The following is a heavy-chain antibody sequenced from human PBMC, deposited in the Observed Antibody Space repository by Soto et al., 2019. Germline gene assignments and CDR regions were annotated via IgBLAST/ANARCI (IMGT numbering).Heavy chain of an antibody. D-gene: IGHD3-10*01. J-gene: IGHJ4*02. CDR2: ISGSGGST. CDR1: GITFGSRA. CDR3: AKVAAKVLLWFGELFDY. V-gene: IGHV3-23*01. Sequence: EVQLLESGGDLIQPGGSLRLSCVASGITFGSRAMSWVRQAPGEGLEWVSAISGSGGSTYYADSVKGRFTISRDNSKNTLYLQMNSLRAEDTAVYYCAKVAAKVLLWFGELFDYWGQGTLVTVSS.